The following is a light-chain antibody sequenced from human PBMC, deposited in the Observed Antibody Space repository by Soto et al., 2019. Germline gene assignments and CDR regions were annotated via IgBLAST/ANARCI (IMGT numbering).Light chain of an antibody. J-gene: IGKJ4*01. CDR1: QSISSY. CDR3: QQSYSTPRLT. CDR2: AAS. V-gene: IGKV1-39*01. Sequence: IQLTKSSSSVSASVGDKVTITCRASQSISSYLNWYQQKPGKAPKLLIYAASSLQSGVPSRFSGSGSGTDFTLTISSLQPEDFATYYCQQSYSTPRLTFGGGTKVDIK.